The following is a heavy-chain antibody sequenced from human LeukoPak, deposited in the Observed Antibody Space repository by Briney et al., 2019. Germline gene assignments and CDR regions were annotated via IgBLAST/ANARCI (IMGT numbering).Heavy chain of an antibody. D-gene: IGHD5-18*01. CDR1: GFTFSSYS. J-gene: IGHJ4*02. CDR3: ARVSVDTAMVTPSGFDY. Sequence: GGSLKLSCAASGFTFSSYSMNWVRQAPGKGLEWVSSISSSSSYIYYADSVKGRFTISRDNAKNSLYLQMNSLRAEDTAVYYCARVSVDTAMVTPSGFDYWGQGTLVTVSS. CDR2: ISSSSSYI. V-gene: IGHV3-21*01.